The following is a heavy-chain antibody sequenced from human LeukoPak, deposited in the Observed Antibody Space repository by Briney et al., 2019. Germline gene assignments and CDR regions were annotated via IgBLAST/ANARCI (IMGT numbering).Heavy chain of an antibody. CDR3: ARGGSGISNAFDI. CDR1: GGSISSYY. CDR2: LYYSGST. V-gene: IGHV4-59*01. D-gene: IGHD3-10*01. J-gene: IGHJ3*02. Sequence: SETLSLTCSVSGGSISSYYWSWIRQPPAKGLEWIGYLYYSGSTNPNPSLKSRVTMSVDTSKNQYSLELRSVTAADTAVYYCARGGSGISNAFDIWGQGTMVTVSS.